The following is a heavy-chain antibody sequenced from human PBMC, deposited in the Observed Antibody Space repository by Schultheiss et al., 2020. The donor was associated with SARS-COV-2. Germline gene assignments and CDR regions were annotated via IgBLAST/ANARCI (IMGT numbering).Heavy chain of an antibody. Sequence: GGSLRLSCVASEFIFSSYAIHWVRQAPGKGLEWVAVISYDGSYKYYADSVKGRFSNSRDNYKNTLYLQMNSLRAEDTAVYYCVRGDGYLDYWGQGTLVTVSS. J-gene: IGHJ4*02. CDR1: EFIFSSYA. CDR3: VRGDGYLDY. D-gene: IGHD5-24*01. CDR2: ISYDGSYK. V-gene: IGHV3-30*07.